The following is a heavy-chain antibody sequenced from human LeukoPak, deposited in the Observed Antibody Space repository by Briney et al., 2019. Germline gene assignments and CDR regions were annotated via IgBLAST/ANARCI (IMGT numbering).Heavy chain of an antibody. J-gene: IGHJ4*02. V-gene: IGHV1-2*02. Sequence: ASVKVSCKASGYTFTGYYMHWLRQAPGQGLEWMGWINPNSGDTNYAQKFQGRVTMTRDTSISTSYMELSRLRSDDTAVYYCAKNPYEYYFDFWGQGTPVTVSS. CDR1: GYTFTGYY. D-gene: IGHD5-12*01. CDR2: INPNSGDT. CDR3: AKNPYEYYFDF.